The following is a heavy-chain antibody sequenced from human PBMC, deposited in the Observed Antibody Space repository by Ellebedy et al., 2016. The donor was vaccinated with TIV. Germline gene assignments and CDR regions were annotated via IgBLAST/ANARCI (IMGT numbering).Heavy chain of an antibody. CDR3: AKDVVWGNAGAAIGKDAYYYYYMDV. J-gene: IGHJ6*03. D-gene: IGHD3-16*01. CDR1: GFTFSSNA. V-gene: IGHV3-23*01. Sequence: GESLKISXAASGFTFSSNAMSWVRQAPGKGLEWVSAISGSGGSTYYADSVKGRFTISRDNSKNTLYLQMNSLRAEDTAVYYCAKDVVWGNAGAAIGKDAYYYYYMDVWGKGTTVTVSS. CDR2: ISGSGGST.